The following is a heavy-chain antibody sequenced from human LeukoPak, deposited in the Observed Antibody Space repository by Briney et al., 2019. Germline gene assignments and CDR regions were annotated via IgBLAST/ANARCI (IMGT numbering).Heavy chain of an antibody. Sequence: EASVKVSCKASGYTFTGYYMHWVRQAPGQGLEWMGWINPNSGGTNYAQKLQGRVTMTTDTSTSTAYMELRSLRSDDTAVYYCARDLAGDGAFDIWGQGTMVTVSS. CDR2: INPNSGGT. J-gene: IGHJ3*02. V-gene: IGHV1-2*02. D-gene: IGHD7-27*01. CDR1: GYTFTGYY. CDR3: ARDLAGDGAFDI.